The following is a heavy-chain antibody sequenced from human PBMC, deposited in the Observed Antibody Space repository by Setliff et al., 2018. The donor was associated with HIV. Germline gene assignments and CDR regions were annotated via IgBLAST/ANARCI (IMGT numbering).Heavy chain of an antibody. J-gene: IGHJ4*02. CDR3: AKDDRGAKYGSLDF. D-gene: IGHD4-17*01. CDR2: ISGSGDRT. Sequence: GGSLRLSCAASGFSFPSYVINWVRQAPGKGLEWVSSISGSGDRTYYADSVKGRVTISRDNFKDVLYLQMFSLRAEDTAVYYCAKDDRGAKYGSLDFWGQGTLVTVSS. V-gene: IGHV3-23*01. CDR1: GFSFPSYV.